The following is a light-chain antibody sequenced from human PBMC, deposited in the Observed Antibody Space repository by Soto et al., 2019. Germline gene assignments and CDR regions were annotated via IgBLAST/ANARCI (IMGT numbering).Light chain of an antibody. J-gene: IGLJ1*01. CDR1: SGDVGGDNY. CDR2: EVN. CDR3: SSYAGRNTFV. V-gene: IGLV2-8*01. Sequence: QSVLTQPPSASGSPGQSVTISCTGTSGDVGGDNYVSWYQQHPGKAPKLMIYEVNKRPSGVPYRFSGSKSGNTASLTVSGLQAEDEADYYCSSYAGRNTFVFXTGTKLTVL.